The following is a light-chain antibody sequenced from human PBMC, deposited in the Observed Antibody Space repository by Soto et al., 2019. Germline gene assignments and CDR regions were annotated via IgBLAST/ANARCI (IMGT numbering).Light chain of an antibody. V-gene: IGLV1-44*01. CDR1: SSNIVSNT. J-gene: IGLJ2*01. Sequence: QSVLTQPPSASGTPGQGVTITCSGSSSNIVSNTVNWYRQLPGTASKLLLYNNNRRPSGVPDRFSGSKSGTSASLAISGLQSEDEADYYCAAWDDSLGGPVFGGGTKLTVL. CDR3: AAWDDSLGGPV. CDR2: NNN.